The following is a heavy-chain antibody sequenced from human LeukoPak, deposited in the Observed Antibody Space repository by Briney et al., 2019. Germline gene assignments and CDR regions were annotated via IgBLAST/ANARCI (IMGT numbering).Heavy chain of an antibody. CDR2: ISYDGSNK. Sequence: GGSLRLSCAASGFTFSSYGMHWVRQAPGKGLEWVAVISYDGSNKYYADSVKGRFTISRDNSKNPLYLQMNSLRAEDTAVYYCAKITYCSGGTCYRSNSGFDYWGQGTLVTVSS. CDR1: GFTFSSYG. J-gene: IGHJ4*02. V-gene: IGHV3-30*18. D-gene: IGHD2-15*01. CDR3: AKITYCSGGTCYRSNSGFDY.